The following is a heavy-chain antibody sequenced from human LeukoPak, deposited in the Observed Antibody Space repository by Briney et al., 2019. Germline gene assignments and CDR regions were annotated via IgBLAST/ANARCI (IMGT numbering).Heavy chain of an antibody. V-gene: IGHV4-39*07. D-gene: IGHD3-9*01. CDR2: INYSGST. J-gene: IGHJ5*02. Sequence: PSETLSLTCTVSGGSMRSSNFYWGWIRQPPGKRVWLIGNINYSGSTYYNPSVTSRVTLSVDVSKNRFCLNLTSVTAADTALYFCARTHFDSLGWFDPWGQGIQDIVSS. CDR3: ARTHFDSLGWFDP. CDR1: GGSMRSSNFY.